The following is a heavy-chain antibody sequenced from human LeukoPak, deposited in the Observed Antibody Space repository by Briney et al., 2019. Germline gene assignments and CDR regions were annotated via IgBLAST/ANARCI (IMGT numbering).Heavy chain of an antibody. CDR2: ISSSSSTI. Sequence: GGSLRLSCVGSEFSFPNYAMSWARQAPGRGLEWVSYISSSSSTIYYADSVKGRFTISRDNAKNSLYLQMNSLRAEDTAVYYCARDEVEAVTTRFFDYWGQGTLVTVSS. CDR3: ARDEVEAVTTRFFDY. D-gene: IGHD4-17*01. V-gene: IGHV3-48*04. CDR1: EFSFPNYA. J-gene: IGHJ4*02.